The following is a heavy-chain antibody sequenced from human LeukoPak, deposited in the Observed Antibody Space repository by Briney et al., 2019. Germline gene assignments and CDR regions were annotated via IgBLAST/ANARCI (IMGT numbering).Heavy chain of an antibody. CDR3: AREVSEGFDF. D-gene: IGHD3-22*01. V-gene: IGHV3-21*01. J-gene: IGHJ4*02. CDR2: FGTRSTSI. CDR1: GLTFSNYA. Sequence: GGSLRLSCAASGLTFSNYAMTWVRQAPGKGLEWVSSFGTRSTSIYHAGSVKGRFAISRDNAKNSLYLQMNSLRAEDTALYYCAREVSEGFDFWGQGTLVTVSS.